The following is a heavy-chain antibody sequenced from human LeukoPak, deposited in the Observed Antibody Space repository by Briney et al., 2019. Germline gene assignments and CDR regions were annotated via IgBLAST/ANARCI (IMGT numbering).Heavy chain of an antibody. CDR2: VYYTGST. V-gene: IGHV4-59*01. CDR1: GGSISNYYY. CDR3: ARGAMATTPFFDY. Sequence: SETLSLTCPVSGGSISNYYYWTWIRQPPGKGLEGIGYVYYTGSTNFKPSLKSRVTMSLDTSRNQFSLQLTSLNAAYTAVYYCARGAMATTPFFDYWGQGTLVTVSS. J-gene: IGHJ4*02. D-gene: IGHD5-24*01.